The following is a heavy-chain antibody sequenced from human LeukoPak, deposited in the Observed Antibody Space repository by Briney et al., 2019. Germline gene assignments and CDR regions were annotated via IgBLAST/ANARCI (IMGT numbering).Heavy chain of an antibody. V-gene: IGHV1-46*01. J-gene: IGHJ4*02. CDR3: ARGGYYDSSGYPPPDY. Sequence: ASVKVSCKASGYTFTSYYMHWVRQAPGQGLEWMGIINPSGGSTSYAQKFQGRVTMTRDTSTSTVYMELSSLRSEDTAVYYCARGGYYDSSGYPPPDYWGQGTLVTVSS. CDR1: GYTFTSYY. CDR2: INPSGGST. D-gene: IGHD3-22*01.